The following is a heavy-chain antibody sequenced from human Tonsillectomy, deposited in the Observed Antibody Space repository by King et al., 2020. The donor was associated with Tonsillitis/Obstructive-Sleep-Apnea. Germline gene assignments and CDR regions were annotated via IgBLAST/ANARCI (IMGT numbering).Heavy chain of an antibody. V-gene: IGHV4-34*01. CDR3: ARGFRSGWYPAFDV. D-gene: IGHD6-19*01. J-gene: IGHJ3*01. CDR2: INHSGGT. Sequence: VQLQQWGAGLLKPSETLSLTCAVYGGSFSGYYWNWIRQPSGKGLEWIGEINHSGGTNYSPSLKSRVTVSVDTSKNQFSLKVSSVTAAETGVYYCARGFRSGWYPAFDVWGPGTVVTVSS. CDR1: GGSFSGYY.